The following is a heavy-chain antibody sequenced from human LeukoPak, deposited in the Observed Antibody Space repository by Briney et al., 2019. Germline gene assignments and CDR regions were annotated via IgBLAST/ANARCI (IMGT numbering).Heavy chain of an antibody. V-gene: IGHV3-23*01. CDR1: GFTFSSYA. J-gene: IGHJ4*02. CDR3: YIPYYDTSAYKGY. D-gene: IGHD3-22*01. CDR2: ISAGGGST. Sequence: GGSLRLPCAASGFTFSSYAMSWVRQAPGKGLEWVAGISAGGGSTYYADSVKGRFTISRDNSKNTLYLQMNSLRAEDTAVYYCYIPYYDTSAYKGYWGQGTLVTVSS.